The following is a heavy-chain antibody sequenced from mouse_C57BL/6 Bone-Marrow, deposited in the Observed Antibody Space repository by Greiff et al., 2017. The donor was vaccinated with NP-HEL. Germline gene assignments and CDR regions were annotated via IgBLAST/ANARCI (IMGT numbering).Heavy chain of an antibody. Sequence: EVMLVESGGGLVKPGGSLKLSCAASGFTFSSYTMSWVRQTPEKRLEWVATISGGGGNTYYPDSVKGRFTISSDNAKNTLYLQMSSLRSEDTALYYCARQPGDWGQGTLVTVSA. J-gene: IGHJ3*01. CDR1: GFTFSSYT. CDR2: ISGGGGNT. CDR3: ARQPGD. D-gene: IGHD3-1*01. V-gene: IGHV5-9*01.